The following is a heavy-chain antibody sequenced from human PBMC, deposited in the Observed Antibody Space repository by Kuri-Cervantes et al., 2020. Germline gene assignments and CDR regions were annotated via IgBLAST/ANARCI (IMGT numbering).Heavy chain of an antibody. CDR1: GFTFTSSA. CDR3: ARARPPYSSSWYPSNSYYYYYYGMDV. J-gene: IGHJ6*02. V-gene: IGHV1-58*01. Sequence: SVKVSCKASGFTFTSSAVQWVRQARGQRLEWIGWIVVGSGNTNYAQKFQERVTITRDMSTSTAYMELSSLRSEDTAVYYCARARPPYSSSWYPSNSYYYYYYGMDVWGQGTTVTVSS. CDR2: IVVGSGNT. D-gene: IGHD6-13*01.